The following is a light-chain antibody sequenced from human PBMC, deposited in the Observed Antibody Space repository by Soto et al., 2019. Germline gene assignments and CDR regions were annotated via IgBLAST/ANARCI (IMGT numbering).Light chain of an antibody. CDR2: DAS. V-gene: IGKV3D-20*01. CDR3: QQYKTYPLT. J-gene: IGKJ4*01. Sequence: EIVLTQSPATLSLSPGERATLSCGASQSVSSSYLAWYQQKPGLSPRLLIYDASTRATGIPDRFSGSGSGTEFTLTITNLQPDDLATYYCQQYKTYPLTFGGGTKLDIK. CDR1: QSVSSSY.